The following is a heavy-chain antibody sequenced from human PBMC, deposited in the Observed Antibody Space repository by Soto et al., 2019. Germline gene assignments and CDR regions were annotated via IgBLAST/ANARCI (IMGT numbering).Heavy chain of an antibody. CDR1: GYTFTSYG. Sequence: QVQLVQSGAEVKKPGASVKVSCKASGYTFTSYGISWVRQAPGQGLEWMGWISAYNGNTNYAQKLQGRVTMTTDTSTSTAYMELRSLRSDDTTVYYCASFSIAATDPYGMDVWGQGTTVTVSS. V-gene: IGHV1-18*01. J-gene: IGHJ6*02. CDR3: ASFSIAATDPYGMDV. CDR2: ISAYNGNT. D-gene: IGHD6-13*01.